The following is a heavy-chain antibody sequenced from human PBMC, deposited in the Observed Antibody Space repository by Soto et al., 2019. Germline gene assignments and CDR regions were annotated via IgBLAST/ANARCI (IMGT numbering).Heavy chain of an antibody. CDR2: IRSKAYGGTT. Sequence: GGSLRLSCTASGFTFVDYAMSWVRQAPGKGLEWVGFIRSKAYGGTTEYAASVKGRFTISRDDSKSIAYLQMNSLKTEDTAVYYCTREVRSLPVWGQGTKVTVSS. J-gene: IGHJ6*02. V-gene: IGHV3-49*04. CDR1: GFTFVDYA. CDR3: TREVRSLPV. D-gene: IGHD4-17*01.